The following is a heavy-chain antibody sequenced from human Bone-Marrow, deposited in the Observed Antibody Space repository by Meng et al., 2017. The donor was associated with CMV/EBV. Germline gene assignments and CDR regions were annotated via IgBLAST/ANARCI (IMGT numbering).Heavy chain of an antibody. CDR3: ARQRGGSPYYYGMDV. J-gene: IGHJ6*02. CDR1: GYTFTGYY. V-gene: IGHV1-2*02. D-gene: IGHD4-23*01. CDR2: INPNSGGT. Sequence: ASVKVSCKAAGYTFTGYYMHWVRQAPGQGLEWMGWINPNSGGTNYAQKFQGRVTITRDTSISTAYMELSRLRADDTAVYYCARQRGGSPYYYGMDVWGQGTTVTVSS.